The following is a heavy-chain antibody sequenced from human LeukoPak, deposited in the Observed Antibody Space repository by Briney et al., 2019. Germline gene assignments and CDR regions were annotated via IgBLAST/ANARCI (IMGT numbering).Heavy chain of an antibody. V-gene: IGHV3-74*01. CDR2: VSGDGRTT. Sequence: GGSLRLSCAASGFNFTSHLIHWVRQPPGKGLVWVSRVSGDGRTTNYADSVKGRFTISRDNAKNTVYLQMDSMRVEDTAVYYCVRTTNGPEHWGQGTLVTVSS. J-gene: IGHJ1*01. CDR3: VRTTNGPEH. CDR1: GFNFTSHL. D-gene: IGHD2-8*01.